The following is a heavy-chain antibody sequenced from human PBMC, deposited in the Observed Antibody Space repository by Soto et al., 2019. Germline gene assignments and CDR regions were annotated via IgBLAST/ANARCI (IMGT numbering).Heavy chain of an antibody. Sequence: PSETLSLTFAVYGGSFSGYYWSWIRQPPGKGLEWIGEINHSGSTNYNPSLKSRVTISVDTSKNQFSLKLSSVTAADTAVYYCATTSRYYDFWSGYYPQGSQSPNFDYWGQGTLVTVSS. V-gene: IGHV4-34*01. J-gene: IGHJ4*02. CDR2: INHSGST. CDR3: ATTSRYYDFWSGYYPQGSQSPNFDY. CDR1: GGSFSGYY. D-gene: IGHD3-3*01.